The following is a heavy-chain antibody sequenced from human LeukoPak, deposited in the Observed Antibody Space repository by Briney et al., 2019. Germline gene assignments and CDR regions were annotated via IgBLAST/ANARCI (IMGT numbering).Heavy chain of an antibody. D-gene: IGHD2-15*01. J-gene: IGHJ5*02. CDR1: GFTFDDYA. Sequence: GGSLRLSCAASGFTFDDYAMHWVRQAPGKGLAWVSGISWNSGSIGYADSVKGRFTISRDNAKNSLYLQMNSLRAEDTALYYCAKDGSSGASSGTDNWFDPWGQGTLVTVSS. CDR3: AKDGSSGASSGTDNWFDP. CDR2: ISWNSGSI. V-gene: IGHV3-9*01.